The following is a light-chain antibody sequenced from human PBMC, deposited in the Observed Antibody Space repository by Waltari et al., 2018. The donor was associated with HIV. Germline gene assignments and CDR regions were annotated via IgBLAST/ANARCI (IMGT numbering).Light chain of an antibody. CDR2: DAS. CDR3: QQYSNWPLIP. CDR1: QSVSSH. V-gene: IGKV3-11*01. J-gene: IGKJ3*01. Sequence: EIVLTQSPATLSLSPGERVTLSCRARQSVSSHLARYQQKRGQAPRILISDASKRHTGIPARFSGSGSETDFTITTAGLEPEDFAVDYGQQYSNWPLIPFGPGTKVDV.